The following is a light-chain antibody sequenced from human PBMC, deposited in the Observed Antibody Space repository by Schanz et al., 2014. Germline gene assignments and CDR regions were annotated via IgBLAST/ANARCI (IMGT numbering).Light chain of an antibody. CDR1: SSNIGSSY. V-gene: IGLV1-47*01. CDR2: KSN. CDR3: QSYDSSLSGSV. J-gene: IGLJ1*01. Sequence: QSVLTQPPSASGTPGQRVTMSCSGSSSNIGSSYVYWYQRLPGTAPKLLIYKSNQRPSGVPDRFSGSKSGTSASLAITGLQAEDEADYYCQSYDSSLSGSVFGTGTKLTVL.